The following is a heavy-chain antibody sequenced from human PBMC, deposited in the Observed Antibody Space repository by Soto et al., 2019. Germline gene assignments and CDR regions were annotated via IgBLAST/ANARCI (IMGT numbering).Heavy chain of an antibody. CDR1: GFTFSTYN. J-gene: IGHJ6*02. D-gene: IGHD2-8*01. V-gene: IGHV3-21*01. CDR2: ISSSSSYI. Sequence: EVQLVESGGGLVKPGGSLRLSCAGSGFTFSTYNMNWVRQAPGKGLEWVSSISSSSSYIYYADSVKGRFTISRDNARNSLYLQMNSLRAEDTAVFYCARVPQWCMHCLDFCGHGTTGTVSS. CDR3: ARVPQWCMHCLDF.